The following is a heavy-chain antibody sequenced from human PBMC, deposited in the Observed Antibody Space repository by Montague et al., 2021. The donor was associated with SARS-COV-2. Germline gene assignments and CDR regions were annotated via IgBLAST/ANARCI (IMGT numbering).Heavy chain of an antibody. CDR2: IYYSGST. CDR3: ARALVPEEWLFGGDYYYYMDV. J-gene: IGHJ6*03. Sequence: SETLSLTCTVSGGSISSYYWSWIRQPPGKGLEWIGYIYYSGSTNYNPSLKSRVTISVDTSKNQSSLKLSSVTAADTAVYYCARALVPEEWLFGGDYYYYMDVWGKGTTVTVSS. V-gene: IGHV4-59*01. CDR1: GGSISSYY. D-gene: IGHD3-3*01.